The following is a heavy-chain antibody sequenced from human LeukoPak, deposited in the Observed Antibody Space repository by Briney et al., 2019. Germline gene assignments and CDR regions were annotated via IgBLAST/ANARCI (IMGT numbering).Heavy chain of an antibody. CDR2: INPNSGGT. V-gene: IGHV1-2*02. D-gene: IGHD2-8*01. CDR3: ARSPIMVYANVFDY. J-gene: IGHJ4*02. CDR1: GYTFTGYY. Sequence: ASVKVSCKASGYTFTGYYMHWVRQAPGQGLEWMGWINPNSGGTNYAQKFQGRVTMTRDTYISTAYMELSRLRSDDTAVYYCARSPIMVYANVFDYWGQGTLVTVSS.